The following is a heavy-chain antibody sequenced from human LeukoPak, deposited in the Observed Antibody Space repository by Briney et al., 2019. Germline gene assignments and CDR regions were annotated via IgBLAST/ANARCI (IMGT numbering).Heavy chain of an antibody. D-gene: IGHD5-18*01. Sequence: GGSLRLSCAASGFTFSSYAMSWVRQAPGKGLEGVSAISGSGDSTYYADSVKGRFTISRDNSKNTLYLQMNSLRAEDTAVYYCARDRGYSCGYWGQGTLVTVSS. V-gene: IGHV3-23*01. CDR2: ISGSGDST. CDR1: GFTFSSYA. CDR3: ARDRGYSCGY. J-gene: IGHJ4*02.